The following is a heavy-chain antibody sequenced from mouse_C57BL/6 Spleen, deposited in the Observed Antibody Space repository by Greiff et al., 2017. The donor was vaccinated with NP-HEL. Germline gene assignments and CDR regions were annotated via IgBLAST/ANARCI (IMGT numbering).Heavy chain of an antibody. Sequence: EVQLQQSGPELVKPGASVKISCKASGYSFTGYYMNWVKQSPEKSLEWIGEINPSTGGTTYNQKFKAKATLTVDKSSSTAYMQLKSLTSEDSAVYYCAGLRTHGYFDVWGTGTTVTVSS. J-gene: IGHJ1*03. V-gene: IGHV1-42*01. CDR2: INPSTGGT. CDR3: AGLRTHGYFDV. CDR1: GYSFTGYY. D-gene: IGHD2-4*01.